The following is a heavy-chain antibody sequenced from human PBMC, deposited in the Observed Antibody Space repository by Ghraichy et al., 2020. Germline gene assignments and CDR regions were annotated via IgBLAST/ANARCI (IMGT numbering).Heavy chain of an antibody. J-gene: IGHJ4*02. CDR1: GFIFSDFY. CDR2: ISTRGTNI. Sequence: LSLTCAASGFIFSDFYMTWVRQAPGKGLEWFSYISTRGTNIQYADSVRGRFTVSRDDAENSLYLQMNSLRVEDSAVYYCARRHGYFDYWGRGTLVAVSS. V-gene: IGHV3-11*01. CDR3: ARRHGYFDY.